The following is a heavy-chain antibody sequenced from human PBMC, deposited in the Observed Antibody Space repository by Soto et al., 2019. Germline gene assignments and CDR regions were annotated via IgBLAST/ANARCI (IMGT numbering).Heavy chain of an antibody. CDR1: GGSFSGYY. D-gene: IGHD6-13*01. V-gene: IGHV4-34*01. CDR2: INHSGST. Sequence: PSETLSLACAVYGGSFSGYYWSWIRQPPGKGLEWIGEINHSGSTNYNPSLKSRVTISVDTSKNQFSLKLSSVTAADTAVYYCASRADSSSWYLNWFDPWGQGTLVTVSS. J-gene: IGHJ5*02. CDR3: ASRADSSSWYLNWFDP.